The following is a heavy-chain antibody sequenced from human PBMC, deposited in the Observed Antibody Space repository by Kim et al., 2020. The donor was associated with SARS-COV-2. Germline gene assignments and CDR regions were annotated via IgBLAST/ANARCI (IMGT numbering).Heavy chain of an antibody. CDR3: ARTAVRGVIGWFDP. J-gene: IGHJ5*02. D-gene: IGHD3-10*01. V-gene: IGHV5-51*01. CDR2: IYPGDSDT. Sequence: LKISCKGSGYNFTMYWIAWVRQMPGKGLEWMGMIYPGDSDTRYSPSFQGQVTFSVDNSISTAYLQWRSLKASDTAMYFCARTAVRGVIGWFDPWGQGTLVTVSS. CDR1: GYNFTMYW.